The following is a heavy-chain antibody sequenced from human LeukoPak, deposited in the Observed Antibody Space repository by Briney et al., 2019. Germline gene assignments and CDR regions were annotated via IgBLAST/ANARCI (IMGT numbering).Heavy chain of an antibody. CDR3: ARDFGPRGIDY. CDR1: GGSISSYY. J-gene: IGHJ4*02. CDR2: IYYSGST. D-gene: IGHD3-10*01. V-gene: IGHV4-59*01. Sequence: SETLSLTXTVSGGSISSYYWSWIRQPPGKGLEWIGYIYYSGSTNYNPSLKSRVTISVDTSKNQFSLKLSSVTAADTAVYYCARDFGPRGIDYWGQGTLVTVSS.